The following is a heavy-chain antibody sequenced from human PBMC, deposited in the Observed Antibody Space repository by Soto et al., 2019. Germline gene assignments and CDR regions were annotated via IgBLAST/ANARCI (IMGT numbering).Heavy chain of an antibody. D-gene: IGHD6-13*01. CDR3: GAYSSTWYDY. Sequence: EVQVLESGGGLVQPGGSLRLSCTASGFTFNNYAMNWVRQAPGKGLEWVSTMGDNGVSTYYAYSVKGRFSIARDNSKNTLYLQMNSLRADDAAVYYCGAYSSTWYDYWGQGTLVTVSS. V-gene: IGHV3-23*01. CDR1: GFTFNNYA. J-gene: IGHJ4*02. CDR2: MGDNGVST.